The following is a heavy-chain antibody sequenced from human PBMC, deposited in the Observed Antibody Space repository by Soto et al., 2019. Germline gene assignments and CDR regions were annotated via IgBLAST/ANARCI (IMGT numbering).Heavy chain of an antibody. CDR1: GYSFTSYD. CDR2: MNPNSGNT. V-gene: IGHV1-8*01. Sequence: QVQLVQSGAEVKKPGASVKVSCKASGYSFTSYDINWVRQATGQGLEWMGWMNPNSGNTGHAQKFQGRXXMXRXXATSTPYMGLSSLRTEDTAVYYRVREVWGIVSDDYWGQGTPVTVSS. J-gene: IGHJ4*02. D-gene: IGHD2-15*01. CDR3: VREVWGIVSDDY.